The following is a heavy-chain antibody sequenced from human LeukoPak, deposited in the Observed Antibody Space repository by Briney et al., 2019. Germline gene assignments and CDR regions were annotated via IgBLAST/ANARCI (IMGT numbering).Heavy chain of an antibody. CDR2: IRSSGDTT. V-gene: IGHV3-23*01. Sequence: GGSLRLSCAASGSTFNTYAMSWDRQAPGKGLEWVSGIRSSGDTTYYADSVKGRFTISRDNSKNTLYLQMNSLRPEGTAVYYCAKEVRESAWFYFDYWGQGTLVTVSS. D-gene: IGHD3-10*01. CDR3: AKEVRESAWFYFDY. CDR1: GSTFNTYA. J-gene: IGHJ4*02.